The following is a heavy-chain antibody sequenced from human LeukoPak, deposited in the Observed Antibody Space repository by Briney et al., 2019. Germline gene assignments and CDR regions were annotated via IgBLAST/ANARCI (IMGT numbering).Heavy chain of an antibody. V-gene: IGHV4-34*01. Sequence: SETLSLTCAVYGGSFSGYHWSWIRQPPGKGLEWIGEINHSGSTNYNPSLKSRVTISVDTSKNQFSPKLSSVTAADTAVYYCARRGRGYRSGGSCYQSRSLDYWGQGTLVTVSS. J-gene: IGHJ4*02. CDR1: GGSFSGYH. CDR2: INHSGST. D-gene: IGHD2-15*01. CDR3: ARRGRGYRSGGSCYQSRSLDY.